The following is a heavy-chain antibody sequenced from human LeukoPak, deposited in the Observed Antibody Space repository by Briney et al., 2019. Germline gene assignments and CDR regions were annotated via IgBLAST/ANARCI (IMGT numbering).Heavy chain of an antibody. Sequence: GGSLRLSRAASGFTFRSYNMAWVRQAPGKGLEWLSYITTSNTINYADSVKGRFTMSRDNAKNSLYLQMNSLRDEDTAVYYCARSANPGVHEFDPWGQGTLVTVSS. CDR2: ITTSNTI. CDR1: GFTFRSYN. CDR3: ARSANPGVHEFDP. J-gene: IGHJ5*02. D-gene: IGHD6-6*01. V-gene: IGHV3-48*02.